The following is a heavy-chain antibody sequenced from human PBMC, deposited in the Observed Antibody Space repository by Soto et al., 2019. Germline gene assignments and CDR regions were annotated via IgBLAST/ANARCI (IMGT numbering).Heavy chain of an antibody. CDR2: ISSSSSTI. CDR1: VFTFSSYS. J-gene: IGHJ4*02. CDR3: AKAHRKDYDFWSGYYAVDY. Sequence: PGGSLRLSCAASVFTFSSYSMNWVRQAPGKGLEWVSYISSSSSTIYYADSVKGRFTISRDNSKNTLYLQMNSLRAEDTAVYYCAKAHRKDYDFWSGYYAVDYWGQGTLVTVSS. D-gene: IGHD3-3*01. V-gene: IGHV3-48*01.